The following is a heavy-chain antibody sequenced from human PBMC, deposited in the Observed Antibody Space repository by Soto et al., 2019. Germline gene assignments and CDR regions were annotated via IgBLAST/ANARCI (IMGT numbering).Heavy chain of an antibody. J-gene: IGHJ4*02. CDR1: GFTFIRYG. D-gene: IGHD6-19*01. CDR2: IWYDGSNI. Sequence: PWGSLRLSCAASGFTFIRYGMHCVRHSPFRGLEWVAVIWYDGSNIYYADSVKGRFTISRDNSKDTLDLQMNSLRAEDTAVYYCARDREQWLVGYYFDYWGQGTLVTVSS. V-gene: IGHV3-33*01. CDR3: ARDREQWLVGYYFDY.